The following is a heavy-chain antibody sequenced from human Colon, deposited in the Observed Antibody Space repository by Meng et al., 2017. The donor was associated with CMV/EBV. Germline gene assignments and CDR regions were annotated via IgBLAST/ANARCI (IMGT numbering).Heavy chain of an antibody. CDR1: GFTFTSSA. D-gene: IGHD2-2*01. Sequence: SVKVSCKASGFTFTSSAVRWVRQARGQRLEWVGWIVVGSGNTNYAQKFQERVTITRDMSTSTAYMELSSLRSDDTAVYYCARVVVVPADYYTMDVWGQGTTVTVSS. V-gene: IGHV1-58*01. CDR2: IVVGSGNT. J-gene: IGHJ6*02. CDR3: ARVVVVPADYYTMDV.